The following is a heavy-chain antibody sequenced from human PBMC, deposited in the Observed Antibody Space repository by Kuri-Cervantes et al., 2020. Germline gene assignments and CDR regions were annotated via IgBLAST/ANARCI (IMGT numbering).Heavy chain of an antibody. CDR1: GFTFSSYA. Sequence: GESLKISCAASGFTFSSYAMHWVRQAPGKGLEYVSAISSNGGSTYYANSVKGRFTISRDNSKNTLYLQMNSLRAEDTAVYYCAKDKPQSSGGMDVWGQGTTVTVSS. D-gene: IGHD3-22*01. V-gene: IGHV3-64*01. CDR2: ISSNGGST. J-gene: IGHJ6*02. CDR3: AKDKPQSSGGMDV.